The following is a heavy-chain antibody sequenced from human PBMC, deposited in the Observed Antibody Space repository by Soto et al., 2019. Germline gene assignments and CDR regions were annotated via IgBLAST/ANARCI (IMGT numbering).Heavy chain of an antibody. V-gene: IGHV3-48*01. CDR2: ISSSRSTI. Sequence: EVQLVESGGGLVQPGGSLRLSCAASGFTFSSYSMNWHRQAPGKGLEWVSYISSSRSTIYYADSVNSRCTISRDNAKNSLYLQMTSLRAEDTAVYYCARECPGSSTTCDGIEWFDSWGQGNLVSVSS. CDR3: ARECPGSSTTCDGIEWFDS. D-gene: IGHD2-2*01. CDR1: GFTFSSYS. J-gene: IGHJ5*01.